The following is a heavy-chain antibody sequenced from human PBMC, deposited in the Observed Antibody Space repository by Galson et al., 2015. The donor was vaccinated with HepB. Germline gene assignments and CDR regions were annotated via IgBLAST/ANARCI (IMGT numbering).Heavy chain of an antibody. CDR2: IWYDGSNK. J-gene: IGHJ4*01. CDR3: ARDRPVYYDSSGYADY. D-gene: IGHD3-22*01. Sequence: SLRLSCAASGFTFSSYGMHWVRQAPGKGLEWVAVIWYDGSNKYYADSVKGRFTISRDNSKNTLYLQMNSLRAEDTAVYYCARDRPVYYDSSGYADYWGQGTLVTVSS. V-gene: IGHV3-33*08. CDR1: GFTFSSYG.